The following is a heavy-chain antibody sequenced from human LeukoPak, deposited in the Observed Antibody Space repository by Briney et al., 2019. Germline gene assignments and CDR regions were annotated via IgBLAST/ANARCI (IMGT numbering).Heavy chain of an antibody. CDR1: GYTFTGYY. CDR3: ARGGSSGWYFDY. D-gene: IGHD6-19*01. Sequence: ASVKVSCKASGYTFTGYYMHWVRQAPGQGLEWMGWINPNSGGTNYAQKFQGRVTMTRNTSISTAYMELSSLRSEDTAVYYCARGGSSGWYFDYWGQGTLVTVSS. J-gene: IGHJ4*02. V-gene: IGHV1-2*02. CDR2: INPNSGGT.